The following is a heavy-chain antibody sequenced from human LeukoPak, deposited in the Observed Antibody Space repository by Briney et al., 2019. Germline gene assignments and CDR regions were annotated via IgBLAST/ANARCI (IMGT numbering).Heavy chain of an antibody. CDR2: IRYDGSNK. V-gene: IGHV3-30*02. D-gene: IGHD6-13*01. J-gene: IGHJ5*02. Sequence: GGSLRLSCAASGFTFSTYGMHWVRQAPGKGLEWVAFIRYDGSNKYYADSVKGRFTISRDNSKNTLYLQMNSLRAEDTAVYYCARGQSEDSSSWYLSFVFPHTSPENNWFDPWGQGTLVTVSS. CDR3: ARGQSEDSSSWYLSFVFPHTSPENNWFDP. CDR1: GFTFSTYG.